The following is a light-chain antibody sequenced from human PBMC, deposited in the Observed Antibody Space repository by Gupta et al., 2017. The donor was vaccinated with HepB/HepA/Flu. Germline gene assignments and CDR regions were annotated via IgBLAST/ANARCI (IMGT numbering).Light chain of an antibody. V-gene: IGLV2-23*02. CDR2: EVF. Sequence: QSALTQPASVSGSPGQSITISCPGTSSDVGNYNLVSWYQQYPGKAPKLMIYEVFKRPSGVSNRFSGSKSGNTASLTISGLQADDEATYYCCSYTDSGTLLIGGGTKVTVL. CDR3: CSYTDSGTLL. J-gene: IGLJ2*01. CDR1: SSDVGNYNL.